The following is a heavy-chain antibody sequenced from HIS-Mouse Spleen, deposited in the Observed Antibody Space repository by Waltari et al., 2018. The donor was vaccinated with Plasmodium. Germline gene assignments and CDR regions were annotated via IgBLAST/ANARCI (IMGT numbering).Heavy chain of an antibody. V-gene: IGHV4-39*01. J-gene: IGHJ4*02. CDR1: GGSISSSSYY. Sequence: QLQLQESGPGLVKPSETLSLTCTVSGGSISSSSYYWGWIRQPPGKGLEWIGSIYYSGSTYYNPSLKSLVTISVDTSKNQFSLKLSAVTAADTAVYYCARRGGSYYYFDYWGQGTLVTVSS. CDR3: ARRGGSYYYFDY. CDR2: IYYSGST. D-gene: IGHD1-26*01.